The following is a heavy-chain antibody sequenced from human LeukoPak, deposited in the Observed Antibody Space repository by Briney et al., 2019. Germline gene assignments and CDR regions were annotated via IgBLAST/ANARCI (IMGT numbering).Heavy chain of an antibody. CDR3: ARGVFTMVRGALSYYFDY. CDR2: ISAYNGNT. D-gene: IGHD3-10*01. CDR1: GYTFTSYG. J-gene: IGHJ4*02. V-gene: IGHV1-18*01. Sequence: ASVKVSCKASGYTFTSYGISWVRQAPGQGLELMGWISAYNGNTNYAQKLQGRVTMTTDTSTSTAYMELRSLRSDDTAVYYCARGVFTMVRGALSYYFDYWGQGTLVTVSS.